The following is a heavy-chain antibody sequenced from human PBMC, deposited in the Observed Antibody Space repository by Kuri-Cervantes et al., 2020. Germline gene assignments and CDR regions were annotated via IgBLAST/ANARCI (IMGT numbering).Heavy chain of an antibody. Sequence: ASVKISCKASGYTFTSYGISWVRQAPGQGLEWMGWSSGYNGDTNYAQKFQGRVTMTTDTSTNTAFMDLRSLRSEDTAVYYCARGKDYYDSSGYSHAFDIWGQGTMVTVSS. CDR2: SSGYNGDT. CDR3: ARGKDYYDSSGYSHAFDI. CDR1: GYTFTSYG. D-gene: IGHD3-22*01. J-gene: IGHJ3*02. V-gene: IGHV1-18*01.